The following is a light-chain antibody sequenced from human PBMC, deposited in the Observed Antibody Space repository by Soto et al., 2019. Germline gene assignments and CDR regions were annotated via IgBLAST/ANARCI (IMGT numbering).Light chain of an antibody. J-gene: IGKJ1*01. CDR1: QGIRIE. V-gene: IGKV1-17*01. CDR2: AAS. CDR3: LQHYSFPRT. Sequence: DIHMTQSPSSLSASVGDRVTITCRASQGIRIELGWYQQKPGKPPKRLIYAASSLQSGVPSRFSGSGSGTVFIFTISSLQPEDVATCYCLQHYSFPRTFGQGTKVDIK.